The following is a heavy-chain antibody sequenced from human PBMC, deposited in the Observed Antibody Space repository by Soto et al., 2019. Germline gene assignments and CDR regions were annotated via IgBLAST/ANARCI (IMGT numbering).Heavy chain of an antibody. CDR2: MSGSGDSI. Sequence: EVQLLESGGGLIQPGGSLRLSCAASGFIFSSYIMTWVRQAPGKGLECVSGMSGSGDSIYYANSVKGRFTISIDNSKNTLDLQMNSLRAEDTAVYYCAKAVPIRRGSLRLFDDWGQGTLVTVSS. J-gene: IGHJ4*02. CDR3: AKAVPIRRGSLRLFDD. V-gene: IGHV3-23*01. CDR1: GFIFSSYI. D-gene: IGHD3-16*01.